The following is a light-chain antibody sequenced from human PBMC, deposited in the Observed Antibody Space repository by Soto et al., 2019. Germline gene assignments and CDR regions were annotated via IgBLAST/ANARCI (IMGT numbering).Light chain of an antibody. CDR2: EVS. V-gene: IGLV2-14*01. J-gene: IGLJ1*01. Sequence: QSALTQPASVSGSPGQSITISCTGTSSDVGGYNYVSWYQQHPGKAPKLMIYEVSNRPSGVSNRFSGSKSGNTASLTISGLQAEDEADYYCSSYTSSSTLCVFGTGIKLTVL. CDR3: SSYTSSSTLCV. CDR1: SSDVGGYNY.